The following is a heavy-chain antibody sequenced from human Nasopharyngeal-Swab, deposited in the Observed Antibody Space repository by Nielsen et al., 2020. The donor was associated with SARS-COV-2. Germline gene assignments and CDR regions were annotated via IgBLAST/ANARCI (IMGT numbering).Heavy chain of an antibody. Sequence: GGSLRLSCAASGFTFSSYAMNWVRQAPGKGLEWVSSISSSSSYIYYADSVKGRFTISRDNAKNSLYLQMNSLRAEDTAVYYCARDGNIAAAAYWGQGTLVTVSS. CDR3: ARDGNIAAAAY. CDR2: ISSSSSYI. J-gene: IGHJ4*02. V-gene: IGHV3-21*01. CDR1: GFTFSSYA. D-gene: IGHD6-13*01.